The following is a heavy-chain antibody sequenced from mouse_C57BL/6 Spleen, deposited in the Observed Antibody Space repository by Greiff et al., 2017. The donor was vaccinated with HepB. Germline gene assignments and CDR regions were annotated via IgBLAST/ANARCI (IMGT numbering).Heavy chain of an antibody. CDR1: GYSITSGYY. D-gene: IGHD1-1*01. CDR3: ASDYGSSYEGFAY. CDR2: ISYDGSN. Sequence: EVKLVESGPGLVKPSQSLSLTCSVTGYSITSGYYWNWIRQFPGNKLEWMGYISYDGSNNYNPSLKNRNSITRDTSKNQFFLKLNSVTTEDTATYYCASDYGSSYEGFAYWGQGTLVTVSA. V-gene: IGHV3-6*01. J-gene: IGHJ3*01.